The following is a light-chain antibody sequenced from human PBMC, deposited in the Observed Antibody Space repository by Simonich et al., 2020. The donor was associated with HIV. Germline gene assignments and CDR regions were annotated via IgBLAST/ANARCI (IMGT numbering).Light chain of an antibody. CDR1: SSDVGGYNY. CDR2: DVS. V-gene: IGLV2-14*01. CDR3: ISYTSSSTLV. J-gene: IGLJ2*01. Sequence: QSALTQPASVSGSPGQSITISCTGTSSDVGGYNYVSWYQQHPGKAPTLMIYDVSKRPSGVSSRFSGSKSGNTAALTISGLQAEDEADYYCISYTSSSTLVFGGGTKLTVL.